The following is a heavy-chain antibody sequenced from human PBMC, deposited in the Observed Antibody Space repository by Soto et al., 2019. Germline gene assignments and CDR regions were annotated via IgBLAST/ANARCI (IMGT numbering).Heavy chain of an antibody. D-gene: IGHD4-17*01. V-gene: IGHV4-59*01. CDR2: IYYSGST. Sequence: PSETLSLTCTVSGGSISSYYWTWIRRPPGKGLEWIGYIYYSGSTNYNPSLKSRVTISVDTSKNQFSLKVSSVTVADTAVYFCARDKDGDYDYWGQGSLVTVSS. CDR1: GGSISSYY. CDR3: ARDKDGDYDY. J-gene: IGHJ4*02.